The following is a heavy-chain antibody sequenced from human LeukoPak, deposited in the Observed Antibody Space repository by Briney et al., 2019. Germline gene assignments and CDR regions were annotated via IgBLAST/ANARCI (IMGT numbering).Heavy chain of an antibody. Sequence: GRSLRLSCAAAGFTFSSYGMHLVRQAPGKGLEWVSVISYDGSNKYYADSVKGRFTISRDNSKNTLYLQMNSLIAEDTAVYYCAKDQERPVAGFYYYYYGMDVWGQGTTVTVSS. V-gene: IGHV3-30*18. J-gene: IGHJ6*02. CDR1: GFTFSSYG. D-gene: IGHD6-19*01. CDR3: AKDQERPVAGFYYYYYGMDV. CDR2: ISYDGSNK.